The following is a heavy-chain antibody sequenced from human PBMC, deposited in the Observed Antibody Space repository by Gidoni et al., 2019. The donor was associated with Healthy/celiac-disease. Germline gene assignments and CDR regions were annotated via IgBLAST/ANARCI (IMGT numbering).Heavy chain of an antibody. CDR3: EGNYYDSSGYFYFDY. J-gene: IGHJ4*02. CDR1: GFTFSSYA. D-gene: IGHD3-22*01. V-gene: IGHV3-30-3*01. Sequence: QVQLVESGGGVVQPGRSLRLSCAASGFTFSSYAMHWVRQAPAKGLEWVAVISYDGSNKYYADSVKGRFTISRDNSKNTLYLQMNSLRAEDTAVYYCEGNYYDSSGYFYFDYWGQGTLVTVSS. CDR2: ISYDGSNK.